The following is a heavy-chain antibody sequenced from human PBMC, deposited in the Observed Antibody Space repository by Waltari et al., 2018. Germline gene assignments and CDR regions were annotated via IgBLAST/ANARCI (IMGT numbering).Heavy chain of an antibody. CDR1: GFHFSNFA. Sequence: QVQLVESGGGVVQPGRSLRLSCVASGFHFSNFAMHWVRQAPGKGLEWVAAIWYDGSNKYYGDSLKGRITISRDNSKNTVFLQMESLRPDDTGLYYCAKDKTTTLATFPDYWGQGTLVTVSS. CDR2: IWYDGSNK. V-gene: IGHV3-30*18. CDR3: AKDKTTTLATFPDY. D-gene: IGHD1-26*01. J-gene: IGHJ4*02.